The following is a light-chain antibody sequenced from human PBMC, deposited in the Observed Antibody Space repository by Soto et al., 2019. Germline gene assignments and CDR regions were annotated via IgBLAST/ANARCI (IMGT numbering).Light chain of an antibody. Sequence: IQVTQSPSILSASVGDRVTITCRTSQGVMNSLAWYQQKSGKAPRLLIYSISSLKSGVPSRFSGSGSGAEFTLTIGGLQPEDFATYFCQQLYTYPHTFGLGTQLQI. V-gene: IGKV1-9*01. CDR2: SIS. CDR1: QGVMNS. J-gene: IGKJ2*01. CDR3: QQLYTYPHT.